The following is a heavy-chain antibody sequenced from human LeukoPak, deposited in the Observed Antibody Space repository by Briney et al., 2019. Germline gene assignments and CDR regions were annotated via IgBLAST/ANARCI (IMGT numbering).Heavy chain of an antibody. V-gene: IGHV5-51*01. CDR2: IYPGDSDT. CDR1: GYSFTSYW. D-gene: IGHD3-22*01. CDR3: ARPLGYDSSGYYPPSDY. Sequence: GEPLKISCKGSGYSFTSYWIGWGRRMPGKGLEWMGIIYPGDSDTRYSTPFQGQVTISADKSISTAYLQWSSLKASDTAMYYCARPLGYDSSGYYPPSDYWGQGTLVTVSS. J-gene: IGHJ4*02.